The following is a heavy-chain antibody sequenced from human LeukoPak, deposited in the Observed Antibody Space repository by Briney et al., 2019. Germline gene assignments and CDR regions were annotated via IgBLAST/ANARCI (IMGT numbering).Heavy chain of an antibody. J-gene: IGHJ4*02. CDR3: AKERSFGTWLGDY. V-gene: IGHV3-23*01. D-gene: IGHD2/OR15-2a*01. CDR1: GFTFSSYA. Sequence: PGGSLRLSCAASGFTFSSYAMTWVRQAPGKGLEWVSAISGSGGGTYYADSVKGRFTISRDNSKNTLYLQMNSLGAEDTAVYYCAKERSFGTWLGDYWGQGTLVTVSS. CDR2: ISGSGGGT.